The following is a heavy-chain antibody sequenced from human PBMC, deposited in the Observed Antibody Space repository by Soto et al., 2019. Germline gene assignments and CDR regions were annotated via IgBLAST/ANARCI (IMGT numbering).Heavy chain of an antibody. V-gene: IGHV3-21*04. CDR3: TASSGWYNAFDI. D-gene: IGHD6-19*01. Sequence: GGSLILSCASSGFTFSSYIMNLVRQAPGKGLEWVSSISSSSSYIYYADSVKGRFTISRDNAKNSLYLQMNSLRAEDTAVYYCTASSGWYNAFDIWGQGTMVTVSS. CDR1: GFTFSSYI. CDR2: ISSSSSYI. J-gene: IGHJ3*02.